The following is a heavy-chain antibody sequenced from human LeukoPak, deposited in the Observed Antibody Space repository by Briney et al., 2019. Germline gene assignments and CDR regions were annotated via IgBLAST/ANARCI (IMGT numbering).Heavy chain of an antibody. CDR1: GQSLTGYF. Sequence: GASVKVSCKASGQSLTGYFTHWVRQAPGQGLEWVGRIDPNTGDTIYAQNFQGRVTVTSATSISTAYMELSRLTSDDTAVYFCARLGLHGSGTYYFFDYWGQGTLVTVSS. CDR3: ARLGLHGSGTYYFFDY. CDR2: IDPNTGDT. D-gene: IGHD3-10*01. V-gene: IGHV1-2*06. J-gene: IGHJ4*02.